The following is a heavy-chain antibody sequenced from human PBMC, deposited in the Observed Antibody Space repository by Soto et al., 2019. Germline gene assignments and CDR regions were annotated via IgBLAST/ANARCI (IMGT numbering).Heavy chain of an antibody. CDR1: GASIRSTDYY. CDR3: VRTARQGAVAPHWFDR. CDR2: VYYTGST. V-gene: IGHV4-30-4*01. J-gene: IGHJ5*02. Sequence: SETLSLTCTVSGASIRSTDYYWSWIRQAPGKGLEWIGYVYYTGSTYYNPSLMSRLTISVDTSNNQFSLKLTSVTAAETAVYYCVRTARQGAVAPHWFDRWGQGTQVTVSS. D-gene: IGHD2-21*02.